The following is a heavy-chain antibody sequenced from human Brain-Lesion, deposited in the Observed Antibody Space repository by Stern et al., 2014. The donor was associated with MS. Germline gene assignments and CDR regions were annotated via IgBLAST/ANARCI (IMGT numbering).Heavy chain of an antibody. V-gene: IGHV1-24*01. CDR2: FDPEDGET. J-gene: IGHJ4*02. CDR3: ATLSPGAGGNYYRHFDY. CDR1: GYTLTELS. D-gene: IGHD1-26*01. Sequence: QVQLVQSGAEVKKPGASVKVSCKVSGYTLTELSMHWVRQAPRKGLERMGGFDPEDGETIYAQPFQGRGPMNGETTSDNPYTLLSSLRSEDTAVYYCATLSPGAGGNYYRHFDYWGQGTLVTVSS.